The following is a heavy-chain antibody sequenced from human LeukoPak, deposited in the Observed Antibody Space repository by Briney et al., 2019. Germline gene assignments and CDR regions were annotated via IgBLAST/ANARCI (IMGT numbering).Heavy chain of an antibody. Sequence: PSQTLSLTCTVSGGSISSGGYYWSRIRQHPGKGLEWIGYIHYSGSIYHNPSLKSRVTISVDTSKIQFSLKLSSVTAADTALYYCARANYITGTTGGFDPWGQGTLVTVSS. CDR3: ARANYITGTTGGFDP. CDR2: IHYSGSI. V-gene: IGHV4-31*03. D-gene: IGHD1-20*01. CDR1: GGSISSGGYY. J-gene: IGHJ5*02.